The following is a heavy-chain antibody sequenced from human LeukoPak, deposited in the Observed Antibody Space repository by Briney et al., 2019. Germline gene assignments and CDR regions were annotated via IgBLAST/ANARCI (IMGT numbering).Heavy chain of an antibody. Sequence: GGSLRLSCAASGFSVSTNYMSWVRQAPGKGLEWVSVIFTNGNTKYADSVKGRFTISRDNSKNMLYLQMNSLRAEDTAVYYCATLPYYYDSSGSYYFDYWGQGTLVTVSS. V-gene: IGHV3-66*01. D-gene: IGHD3-22*01. CDR2: IFTNGNT. CDR1: GFSVSTNY. J-gene: IGHJ4*02. CDR3: ATLPYYYDSSGSYYFDY.